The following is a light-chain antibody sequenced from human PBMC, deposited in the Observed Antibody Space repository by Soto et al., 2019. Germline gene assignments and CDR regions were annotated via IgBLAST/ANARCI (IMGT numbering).Light chain of an antibody. V-gene: IGLV2-23*01. CDR2: EGS. Sequence: QSALTQPASVSGSPGQSITISCTGTSSDVGSYNLVSWYQQHPGKAPKLMIYEGSKRPSGVSYRFSGSKSDNTASLTISGLQAEDEADYYCCSYAGSSTPLYVFGTGTKLTVL. J-gene: IGLJ1*01. CDR1: SSDVGSYNL. CDR3: CSYAGSSTPLYV.